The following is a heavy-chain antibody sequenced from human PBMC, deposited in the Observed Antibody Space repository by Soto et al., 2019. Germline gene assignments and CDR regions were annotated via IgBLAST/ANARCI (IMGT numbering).Heavy chain of an antibody. CDR1: GFFFSSYT. D-gene: IGHD6-19*01. Sequence: EVQLLESAGGLVQPGGSLRLSCVGSGFFFSSYTMTWVRQAPGKGLEWVSSFSATSENTYYADSVRGRFTISRDNSKNAFILQMNSLTAEDTAMYCCAKARDQQWVRLPFDYWGQGILVIVSS. J-gene: IGHJ4*02. V-gene: IGHV3-23*01. CDR2: FSATSENT. CDR3: AKARDQQWVRLPFDY.